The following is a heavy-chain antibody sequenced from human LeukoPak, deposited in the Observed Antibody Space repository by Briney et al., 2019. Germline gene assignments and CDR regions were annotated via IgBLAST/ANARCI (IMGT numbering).Heavy chain of an antibody. V-gene: IGHV3-7*03. J-gene: IGHJ4*02. Sequence: GGSLRLSCAASGFPFSSYSMTWVRKAPGKGLEWVANIKPDGTTKFYVDSVKGRFTISRDNALNSLYLQMNSLRAEDTAIYYCARSIPYGTTWYGRSDYWGQGTLVTVSS. CDR3: ARSIPYGTTWYGRSDY. D-gene: IGHD6-13*01. CDR1: GFPFSSYS. CDR2: IKPDGTTK.